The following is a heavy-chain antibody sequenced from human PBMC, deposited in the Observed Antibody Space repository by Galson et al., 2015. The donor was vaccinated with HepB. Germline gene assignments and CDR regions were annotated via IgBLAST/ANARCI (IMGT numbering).Heavy chain of an antibody. Sequence: SLRLSCAASGFTFSSYGMHWVRQAPGKGLEWVANTKQDGSEKYYVDSVKGRFTISRDNAKNSLYLQMNSLRAEDTAVYYCARLGDLLWFGGNDYWGQGTLVTVSS. CDR2: TKQDGSEK. J-gene: IGHJ4*02. V-gene: IGHV3-7*03. CDR3: ARLGDLLWFGGNDY. D-gene: IGHD3-10*01. CDR1: GFTFSSYG.